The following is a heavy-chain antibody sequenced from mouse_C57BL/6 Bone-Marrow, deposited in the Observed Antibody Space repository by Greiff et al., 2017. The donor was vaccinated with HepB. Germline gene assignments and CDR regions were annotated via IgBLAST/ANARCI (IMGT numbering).Heavy chain of an antibody. CDR3: ARSGTMVP. D-gene: IGHD1-1*02. J-gene: IGHJ2*01. Sequence: QVQLQQPGAELVRPGTSVKLSCKASGYTFTSYWMHWVKQRPGQGLEWIGVIDPSDSYTNYNQKFKGKATLTVDTSSSTAYMQLSSLTSEDSAVYYCARSGTMVPWGQGTTLTVSS. CDR1: GYTFTSYW. CDR2: IDPSDSYT. V-gene: IGHV1-59*01.